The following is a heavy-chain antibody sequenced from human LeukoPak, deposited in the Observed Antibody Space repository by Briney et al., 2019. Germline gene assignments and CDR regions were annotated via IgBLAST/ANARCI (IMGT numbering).Heavy chain of an antibody. CDR1: GFTFSDYW. CDR3: AKAPDGDYVWVLFDY. V-gene: IGHV3-7*03. D-gene: IGHD3-16*01. Sequence: PGGSLRLSCAASGFTFSDYWMSWVRQAPGKGLEWVANIKYHGSDEHYVDSVKGRFTISRDNAKNSLYLQMNSLRAEDTALYYCAKAPDGDYVWVLFDYWGQGTLVTVSS. CDR2: IKYHGSDE. J-gene: IGHJ4*02.